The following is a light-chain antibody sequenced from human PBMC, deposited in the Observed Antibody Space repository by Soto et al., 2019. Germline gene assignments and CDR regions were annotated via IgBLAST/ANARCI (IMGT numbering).Light chain of an antibody. CDR2: GAS. V-gene: IGKV3-15*01. Sequence: EVVMTQSPATLSVSPGERATLSCRASQSISTDLAWYQQKPGQGPRLLIYGASTRATGIPARFSGRGSGTDFTLTINSLQSEDAAVYYCQQYNRWPPRTFGQGTRVEIK. J-gene: IGKJ1*01. CDR1: QSISTD. CDR3: QQYNRWPPRT.